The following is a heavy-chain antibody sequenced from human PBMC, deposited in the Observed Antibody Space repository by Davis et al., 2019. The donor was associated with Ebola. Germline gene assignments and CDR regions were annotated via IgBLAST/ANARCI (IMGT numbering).Heavy chain of an antibody. J-gene: IGHJ4*02. V-gene: IGHV4-59*12. CDR2: IYDSGST. CDR3: ARASLWFGELSFSYFDY. CDR1: GDSIRSYY. D-gene: IGHD3-10*01. Sequence: SETLSLTCTVSGDSIRSYYWNWIQQPPGKGLEWIGYIYDSGSTYYNPSLKSRVTISVDRSKNQFSLKLSSVTAADTAVYYCARASLWFGELSFSYFDYWGQGTLVTVSS.